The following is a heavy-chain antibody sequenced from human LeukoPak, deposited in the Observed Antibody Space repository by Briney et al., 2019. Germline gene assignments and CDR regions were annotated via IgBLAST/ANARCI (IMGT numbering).Heavy chain of an antibody. J-gene: IGHJ6*02. CDR2: ISGSGGST. CDR3: CTYMTTVTRRPYYYYGMDV. V-gene: IGHV3-23*01. CDR1: GFTFSSYA. D-gene: IGHD4-17*01. Sequence: PGGSLRLSCAASGFTFSSYAMSWVRQAPGKGLEWVSAISGSGGSTYYADSVKGRFTISRDNSKNTLYLQMNSLRAEDTAVYYCCTYMTTVTRRPYYYYGMDVWGQGTTVTVSS.